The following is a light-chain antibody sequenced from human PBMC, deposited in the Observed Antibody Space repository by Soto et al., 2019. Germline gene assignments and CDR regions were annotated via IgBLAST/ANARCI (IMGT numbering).Light chain of an antibody. Sequence: DIPLTQSPSSLSASVGDRVTITCRASQGVSAYLLWYQQTQGRAPTLLICAASNLVSGVPSSFSGSGSRNNFTITSSSLQPEYFATYYRQHSYRTPHTFGQGTKLETK. CDR2: AAS. J-gene: IGKJ2*01. CDR3: QHSYRTPHT. V-gene: IGKV1-39*01. CDR1: QGVSAY.